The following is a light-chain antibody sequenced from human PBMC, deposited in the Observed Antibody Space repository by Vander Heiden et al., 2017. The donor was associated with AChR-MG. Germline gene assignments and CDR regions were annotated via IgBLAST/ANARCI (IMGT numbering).Light chain of an antibody. V-gene: IGLV1-40*01. CDR2: GNN. CDR1: SSNIGAGYD. J-gene: IGLJ3*02. Sequence: QSVLTQPPSVSGAPGQRVTISCTGSSSNIGAGYDVHWYQQLPGTAPKLLIYGNNNRPSGVPDRFSGSKSGTSASLAITGLQAEDEAGYYCQSYDSSLSGWVFGGGTKLT. CDR3: QSYDSSLSGWV.